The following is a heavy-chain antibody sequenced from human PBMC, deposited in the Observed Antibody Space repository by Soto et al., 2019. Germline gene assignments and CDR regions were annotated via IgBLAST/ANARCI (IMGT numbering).Heavy chain of an antibody. Sequence: PGGSLRLSCAASGFTFSSYAMSWVRQAPGKGLEWVSAISGSGGSTYYADSVKGRFTISRDNSKNTLYLQMNSLRAEDTAVYYCAKGYRGPMIVVVISIFDYWGQGTLVTVSS. CDR1: GFTFSSYA. CDR2: ISGSGGST. V-gene: IGHV3-23*01. CDR3: AKGYRGPMIVVVISIFDY. J-gene: IGHJ4*02. D-gene: IGHD3-22*01.